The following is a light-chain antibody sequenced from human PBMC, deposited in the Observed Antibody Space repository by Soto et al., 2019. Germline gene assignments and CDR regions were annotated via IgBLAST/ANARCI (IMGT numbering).Light chain of an antibody. CDR1: TGVVTIGHH. J-gene: IGLJ3*02. CDR3: FLSYSDAVV. CDR2: DTS. V-gene: IGLV7-46*01. Sequence: QAVVTQEPSLTVFPGGTVTLTCGSITGVVTIGHHPHWFQQKPGQAPMTLIYDTSNTHSWTPARFSGSLLGGKAALTLSGAQLDDEAEYYCFLSYSDAVVFGGGTKVTVL.